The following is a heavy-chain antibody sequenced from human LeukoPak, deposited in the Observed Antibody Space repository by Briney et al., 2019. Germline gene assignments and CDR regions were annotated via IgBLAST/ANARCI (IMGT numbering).Heavy chain of an antibody. CDR3: ARVIAYCSGGSCYTYFDY. D-gene: IGHD2-15*01. CDR2: IGTAGDT. V-gene: IGHV3-13*01. CDR1: GFTFSNSW. Sequence: GGSLRLSCTASGFTFSNSWMSWVRQATEKGLEWVSAIGTAGDTYYPGSVKGRFTISRENAKNSLYLQMNSLRAGDTAVYYCARVIAYCSGGSCYTYFDYWGQGTLVTVSS. J-gene: IGHJ4*02.